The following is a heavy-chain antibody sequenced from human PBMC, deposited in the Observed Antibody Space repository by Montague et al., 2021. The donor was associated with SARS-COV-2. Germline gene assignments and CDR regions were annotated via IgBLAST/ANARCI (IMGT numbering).Heavy chain of an antibody. CDR2: TYYRSKWYN. Sequence: CAISGDSVSSSSATWNWVRQSPSRGLEWLGRTYYRSKWYNDYAVSARGRVTINPDTSKNQFSLQLNSVTPEDTAIYYCTSGREGNYNVMDVWGQGTTVTVS. CDR3: TSGREGNYNVMDV. D-gene: IGHD1-1*01. V-gene: IGHV6-1*01. J-gene: IGHJ6*02. CDR1: GDSVSSSSAT.